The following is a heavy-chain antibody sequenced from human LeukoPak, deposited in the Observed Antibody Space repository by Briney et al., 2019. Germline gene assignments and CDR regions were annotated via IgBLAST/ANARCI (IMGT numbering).Heavy chain of an antibody. D-gene: IGHD1-20*01. CDR1: GFRFDDFG. CDR2: IKQDGSEK. V-gene: IGHV3-7*05. CDR3: ARDNLS. Sequence: GGSLRLSCAASGFRFDDFGMTWVRQAPGKGLEWVANIKQDGSEKYYVDSVKGRVTISRDNAKNSLYLEMNSLSAEDTAVYYCARDNLSWGQGSLVSVSS. J-gene: IGHJ5*02.